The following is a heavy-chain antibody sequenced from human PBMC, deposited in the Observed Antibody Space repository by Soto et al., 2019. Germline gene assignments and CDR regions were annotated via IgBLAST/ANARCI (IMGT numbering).Heavy chain of an antibody. CDR3: ASTTVTAKWASWYFDL. D-gene: IGHD4-4*01. V-gene: IGHV4-39*01. CDR2: IYYSGST. J-gene: IGHJ2*01. CDR1: GGSISSSSYY. Sequence: QLQLQESGPGLVKPSETLFLTCTVSGGSISSSSYYWGWIRQPPGKGLEWIGSIYYSGSTYYNPSLKSRVTISVDTSKNQFSLKLSSVTAADTAVYYCASTTVTAKWASWYFDLWGRGTLVTVSS.